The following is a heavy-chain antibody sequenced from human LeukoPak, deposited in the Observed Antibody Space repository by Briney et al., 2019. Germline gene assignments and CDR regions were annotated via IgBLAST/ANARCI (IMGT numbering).Heavy chain of an antibody. CDR3: ARDKVGGYNWFDP. CDR2: VYYSGNT. J-gene: IGHJ5*02. Sequence: SETLSLTCTVSGGSVSSSTYYWGWIRQPPGKGLEWIGSVYYSGNTYYNPSLKSRVIISVDTSKNQLSLKLSSVTAADTAVYYCARDKVGGYNWFDPWGQGTLVTVSS. CDR1: GGSVSSSTYY. V-gene: IGHV4-39*02. D-gene: IGHD2-15*01.